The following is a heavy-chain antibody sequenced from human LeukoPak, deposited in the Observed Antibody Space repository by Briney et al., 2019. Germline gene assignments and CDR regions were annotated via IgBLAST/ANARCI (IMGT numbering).Heavy chain of an antibody. D-gene: IGHD4-17*01. V-gene: IGHV3-30-3*01. J-gene: IGHJ4*02. CDR2: ISYDGSNK. Sequence: GGSLRLSCAASGFTFSSYAMSWVRQAPGKGLEWVAVISYDGSNKYYADSVKGRFTISRDNSKNTLYLQMNSLRAEDTAVYYCASPPDYGDYMSYFDYWGQGTLVTVSS. CDR1: GFTFSSYA. CDR3: ASPPDYGDYMSYFDY.